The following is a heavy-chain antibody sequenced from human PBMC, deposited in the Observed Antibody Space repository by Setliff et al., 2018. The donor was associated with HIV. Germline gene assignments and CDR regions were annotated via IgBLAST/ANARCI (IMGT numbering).Heavy chain of an antibody. Sequence: ASVKVSCKPSGQSFTNYDIHWLRRASGQGLEWMGWMNPKSGVSGSALKFHDRVTMTRDTSTLTLYMELSRLTSEDTAVYYCARAKAVGGVIITGGLDVWGQGTTVTVSS. CDR3: ARAKAVGGVIITGGLDV. J-gene: IGHJ6*02. V-gene: IGHV1-8*01. CDR1: GQSFTNYD. D-gene: IGHD3-16*02. CDR2: MNPKSGVS.